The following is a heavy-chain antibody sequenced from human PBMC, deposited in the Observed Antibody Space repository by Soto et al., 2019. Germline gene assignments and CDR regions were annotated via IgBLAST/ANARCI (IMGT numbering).Heavy chain of an antibody. CDR3: ATVGAYYDFWSGRSHFDY. D-gene: IGHD3-3*01. V-gene: IGHV1-69*06. J-gene: IGHJ4*02. CDR2: IVPIFGET. CDR1: GGTFSSYA. Sequence: ASVKVSCKASGGTFSSYAISWVRQAPGQGLEWMGGIVPIFGETIYAQKFQGRVTMTEDTSTDTAYMELSSLRSEDTAVYYCATVGAYYDFWSGRSHFDYWGQGTLVTVSS.